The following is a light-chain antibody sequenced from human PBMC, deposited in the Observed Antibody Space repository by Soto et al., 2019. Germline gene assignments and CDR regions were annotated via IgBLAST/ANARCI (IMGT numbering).Light chain of an antibody. V-gene: IGKV1-27*01. J-gene: IGKJ4*01. CDR3: QEYNCAPLT. CDR1: QGISTY. Sequence: DIQMTQSPSSLSASVGDRVTIACRASQGISTYLAWYQQKPGKVPQLLIYDASTLQSGVPTRFSGSGSGTDFTRTISGLQTEDVATYYCQEYNCAPLTFGGGTKVEIK. CDR2: DAS.